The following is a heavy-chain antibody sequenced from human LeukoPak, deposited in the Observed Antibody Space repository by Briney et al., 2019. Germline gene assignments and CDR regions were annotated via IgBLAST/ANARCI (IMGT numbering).Heavy chain of an antibody. D-gene: IGHD6-19*01. CDR3: ARAGGSGLIDY. CDR2: IYYSGST. J-gene: IGHJ4*02. CDR1: GGSISTYY. V-gene: IGHV4-39*07. Sequence: KPSETLSLTCTVSGGSISTYYWGWIRQPPGRGLEWIGSIYYSGSTYYNPSLRSRVTISLDTSKNQFSLKLNSVTAADTAVYYCARAGGSGLIDYWGQGILVTVSS.